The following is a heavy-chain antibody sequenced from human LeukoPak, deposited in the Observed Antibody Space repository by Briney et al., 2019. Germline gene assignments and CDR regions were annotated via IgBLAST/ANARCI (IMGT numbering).Heavy chain of an antibody. V-gene: IGHV4-30-2*01. J-gene: IGHJ3*02. D-gene: IGHD5-18*01. CDR3: AGDTGGSTTGAFDI. Sequence: SETLSLTCTVSGGSISSGGYYWSWIRQPPGKGLEWIGHIYHSGSTYYNPSLKSRVTISVDRSKNQFSLKLSSVTAADTAVYYCAGDTGGSTTGAFDIWGQGTMVTVSS. CDR1: GGSISSGGYY. CDR2: IYHSGST.